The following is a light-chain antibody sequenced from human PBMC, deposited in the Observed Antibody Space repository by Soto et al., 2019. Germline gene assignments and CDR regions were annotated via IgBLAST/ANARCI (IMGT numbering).Light chain of an antibody. J-gene: IGKJ1*01. CDR1: QSISDW. V-gene: IGKV1-5*03. Sequence: DLQMTQSPSTLSASVGDRVTITCRASQSISDWLAWYQQKPGKAPKLLIYKASTFESGVPSRFSGSGSGTEFTLTISSLQPDDFATYYCQQYNSYSRTFGQGTKVEIK. CDR2: KAS. CDR3: QQYNSYSRT.